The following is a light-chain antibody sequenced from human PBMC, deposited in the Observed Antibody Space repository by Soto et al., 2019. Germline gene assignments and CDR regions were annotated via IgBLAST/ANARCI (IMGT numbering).Light chain of an antibody. CDR2: KVT. Sequence: QSVLTHPASVSGSPGQSITISCTGTINDVGGYNSVSWYQQHPGKAPKLIIYKVTHRPSGVSDRFSGSKSGNTASLTISGLRSEDEADYYCSSYTRRSTWVFGGGTKLTVL. CDR3: SSYTRRSTWV. J-gene: IGLJ3*02. CDR1: INDVGGYNS. V-gene: IGLV2-14*01.